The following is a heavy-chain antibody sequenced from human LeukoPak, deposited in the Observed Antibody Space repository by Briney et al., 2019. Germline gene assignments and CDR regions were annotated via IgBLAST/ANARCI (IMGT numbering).Heavy chain of an antibody. CDR1: GGSISSSSYY. Sequence: SETLSLTCTVSGGSISSSSYYWGWIRQPPGKGLEWIGSIYYSGSTYYNPSLKSRVTISVDTSKNQFSLKLSSVTAADTAVYYCASEYSSSSDYWGQGTLVTVSS. V-gene: IGHV4-39*01. D-gene: IGHD6-13*01. CDR2: IYYSGST. CDR3: ASEYSSSSDY. J-gene: IGHJ4*02.